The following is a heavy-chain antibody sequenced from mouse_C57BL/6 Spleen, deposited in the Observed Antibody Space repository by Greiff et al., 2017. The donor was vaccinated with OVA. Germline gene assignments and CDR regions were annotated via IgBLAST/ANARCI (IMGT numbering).Heavy chain of an antibody. V-gene: IGHV1-55*01. CDR2: IYPGSGST. CDR3: AREGYYGSTHFDY. Sequence: QVQLQQPGAELVKPGASVKMSCKASGYTFTSYWITWVKQRPGQGLEWIGDIYPGSGSTNYNEKFKSKATLTVDASSSTAYMQLSSLTSEDSAVYYCAREGYYGSTHFDYWGQGTTLTVSS. CDR1: GYTFTSYW. J-gene: IGHJ2*01. D-gene: IGHD1-1*01.